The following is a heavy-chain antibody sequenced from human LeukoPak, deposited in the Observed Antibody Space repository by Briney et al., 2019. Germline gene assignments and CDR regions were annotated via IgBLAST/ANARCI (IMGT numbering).Heavy chain of an antibody. V-gene: IGHV3-66*04. CDR1: GFTVSSDY. CDR3: ARHDWFDP. Sequence: GGSLRLSCAVSGFTVSSDYMSWVRQAPGKGLEWVSVLYSGGSTYYADSVKGRFSISRDNSENALYLQMNSLRVEDTAVYYCARHDWFDPWGRGTLVTVSS. CDR2: LYSGGST. J-gene: IGHJ5*02.